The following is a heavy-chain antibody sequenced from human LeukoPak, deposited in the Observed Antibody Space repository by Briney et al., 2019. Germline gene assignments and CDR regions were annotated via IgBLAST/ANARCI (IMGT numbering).Heavy chain of an antibody. V-gene: IGHV3-33*06. D-gene: IGHD1-26*01. CDR3: AKGQDEVVATIDY. Sequence: GGSLRLSCAASGFIFSSYGMHWVRQAPGKGLELVAVIWYDGSNKYYADSVKGRFTISRDNSKNPPYLQMNSLRAQDTAVYYCAKGQDEVVATIDYWGQGTLVTVSS. J-gene: IGHJ4*02. CDR2: IWYDGSNK. CDR1: GFIFSSYG.